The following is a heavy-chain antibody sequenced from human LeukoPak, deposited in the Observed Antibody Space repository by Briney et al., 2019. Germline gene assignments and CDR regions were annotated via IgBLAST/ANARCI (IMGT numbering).Heavy chain of an antibody. D-gene: IGHD3-10*02. J-gene: IGHJ6*04. CDR3: AEPGITMIGGV. CDR2: ISSSGSTI. V-gene: IGHV3-48*03. Sequence: GGSLRLSCAASGFTFSSYEMNWVRQAPGKGLKWVSYISSSGSTIYYADSVKGRFTISRDNAKNSLYLQMNSLRAEDTAVYYCAEPGITMIGGVWGKGTTVTISS. CDR1: GFTFSSYE.